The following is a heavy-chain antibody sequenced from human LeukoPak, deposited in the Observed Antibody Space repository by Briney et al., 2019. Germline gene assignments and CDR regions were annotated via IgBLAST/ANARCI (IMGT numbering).Heavy chain of an antibody. CDR1: GGSISSSSYY. CDR2: IYYSGST. CDR3: ARSSPDCSGARCRDDAFDI. V-gene: IGHV4-39*01. J-gene: IGHJ3*02. Sequence: SETLSLTCTVSGGSISSSSYYWGWIRQPPGKGLEWIGSIYYSGSTYYNPSLKSRVTISVDTSKNQFSLKLSSVTAADTAVYYCARSSPDCSGARCRDDAFDIWGQGTMVTVSS. D-gene: IGHD6-25*01.